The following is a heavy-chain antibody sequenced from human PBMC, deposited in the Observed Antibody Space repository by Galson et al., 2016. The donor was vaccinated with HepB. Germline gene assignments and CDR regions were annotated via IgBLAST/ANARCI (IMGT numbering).Heavy chain of an antibody. J-gene: IGHJ4*02. D-gene: IGHD3/OR15-3a*01. Sequence: SVKVSCKASGYTFTSYYMHWVRQALGQGLEWMGIINPSGGSTSYAQKFQGRVTVTRDTSTSTVYMEQSSLRSEDTAVYYCARGTGTGGYFDYWGQGTLVTVSS. V-gene: IGHV1-46*01. CDR3: ARGTGTGGYFDY. CDR2: INPSGGST. CDR1: GYTFTSYY.